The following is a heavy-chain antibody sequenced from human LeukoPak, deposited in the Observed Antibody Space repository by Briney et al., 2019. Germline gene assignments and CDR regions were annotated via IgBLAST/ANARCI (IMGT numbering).Heavy chain of an antibody. CDR3: ARVGSYYGSGSYVFGYGMDV. CDR1: GFTFSSYW. CDR2: INSDGSST. V-gene: IGHV3-74*01. Sequence: PGGSLRLSCAASGFTFSSYWMHWVRQAPGKGLVWVSRINSDGSSTSYADSVKGRFTISRDNSKNTLYLQMNSLRAEDTAVYYCARVGSYYGSGSYVFGYGMDVWGQGTTVTVSS. D-gene: IGHD3-10*01. J-gene: IGHJ6*02.